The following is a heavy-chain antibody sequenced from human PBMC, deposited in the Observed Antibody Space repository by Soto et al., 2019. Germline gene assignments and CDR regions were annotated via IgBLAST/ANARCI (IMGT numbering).Heavy chain of an antibody. CDR1: GGSFSGYY. CDR3: ARGGLDYDFWSGYFSHYYYMDV. D-gene: IGHD3-3*01. CDR2: INHSGST. Sequence: QVQLQQWGAGLLKPSETLSLTCAVYGGSFSGYYWSWIRQPPGKGLEWIGEINHSGSTNYNPSLKGRVNRSVYTSKNQFSLKLSSVTAADTAVYYCARGGLDYDFWSGYFSHYYYMDVWGKGTTVTVSS. V-gene: IGHV4-34*01. J-gene: IGHJ6*03.